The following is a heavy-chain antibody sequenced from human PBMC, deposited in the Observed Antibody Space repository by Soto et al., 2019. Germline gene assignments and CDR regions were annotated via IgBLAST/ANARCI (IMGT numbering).Heavy chain of an antibody. V-gene: IGHV4-39*01. J-gene: IGHJ4*02. D-gene: IGHD2-8*01. CDR2: VFHTGST. Sequence: PSETLSLTCAVSGGSISTTSLYWSWVRQPPGKGLQWLGTVFHTGSTYYNPSLRSRVATSVDTSKNHFSLELTSVTASDTAVYYCAGHNAVKHGFDYWGQGILVTVSS. CDR1: GGSISTTSLY. CDR3: AGHNAVKHGFDY.